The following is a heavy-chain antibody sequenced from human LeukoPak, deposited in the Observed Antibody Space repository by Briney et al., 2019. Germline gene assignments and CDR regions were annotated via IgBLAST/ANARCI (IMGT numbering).Heavy chain of an antibody. CDR3: AREANYYGSGSYFEGTFDY. Sequence: SETLSLTCTVSGDSIRSYYWSWIRQSPGKGLEWIGYIYHNGITNYNPSLKSRVTISIDTSKNEFSLKLTSVIAADTAVYCAREANYYGSGSYFEGTFDYWGQGSLVTVSS. V-gene: IGHV4-59*01. CDR1: GDSIRSYY. CDR2: IYHNGIT. J-gene: IGHJ4*02. D-gene: IGHD3-10*01.